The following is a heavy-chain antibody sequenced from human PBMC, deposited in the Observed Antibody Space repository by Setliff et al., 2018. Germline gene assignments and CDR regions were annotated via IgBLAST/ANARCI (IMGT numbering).Heavy chain of an antibody. Sequence: LSLTCSVSGGSISTYHWSWIRQPPEKGLEWIAYIHYSGSTQYNPSLKSRATISRDTSSNQFSLKLFSVTAADTAVYYCAHSTTFDLHHDYWGQGALVTVSS. CDR3: AHSTTFDLHHDY. CDR1: GGSISTYH. D-gene: IGHD3-9*01. CDR2: IHYSGST. J-gene: IGHJ4*02. V-gene: IGHV4-59*08.